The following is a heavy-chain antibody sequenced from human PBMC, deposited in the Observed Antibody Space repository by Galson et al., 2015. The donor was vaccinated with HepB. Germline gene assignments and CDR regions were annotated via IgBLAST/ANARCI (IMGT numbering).Heavy chain of an antibody. J-gene: IGHJ4*02. V-gene: IGHV6-1*01. CDR2: TYYRSKFYN. D-gene: IGHD6-19*01. Sequence: CAISGDSVSNNNVGWNWIRQSPSRGLEWLGRTYYRSKFYNDYAESVKSRITINPDTSKNQISLQLNSVTPEDTAVYYCARESGTVADHKVFDDWGQGTLVTVSS. CDR1: GDSVSNNNVG. CDR3: ARESGTVADHKVFDD.